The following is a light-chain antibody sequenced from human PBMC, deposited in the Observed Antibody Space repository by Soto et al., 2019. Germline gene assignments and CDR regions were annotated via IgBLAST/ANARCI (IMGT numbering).Light chain of an antibody. CDR3: QQYGTSALT. Sequence: IVLTQSPGTLSLSPGERATLSCRVSRSVSSSYLVWYQQRPGQPPRLLIYGTSTRAAGISDRFSGSGSGTDFTLSIYILEPGDSAVYYCQQYGTSALTFGGGTKV. J-gene: IGKJ4*01. V-gene: IGKV3-20*01. CDR2: GTS. CDR1: RSVSSSY.